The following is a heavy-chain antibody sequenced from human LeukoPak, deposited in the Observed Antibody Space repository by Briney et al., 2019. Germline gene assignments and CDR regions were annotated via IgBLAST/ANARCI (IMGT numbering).Heavy chain of an antibody. CDR1: GGAFSSYA. V-gene: IGHV1-69*05. CDR2: IIPIFGTA. J-gene: IGHJ4*02. CDR3: ARTFSCSSTSCYTSPLDY. D-gene: IGHD2-2*02. Sequence: SVKVSCKASGGAFSSYAISWVRQAPGQGLEWMGGIIPIFGTANYAQKFQGRVTITTDESTSTAYMELSSLRSEDTAVYYCARTFSCSSTSCYTSPLDYWGQGTLVTVSS.